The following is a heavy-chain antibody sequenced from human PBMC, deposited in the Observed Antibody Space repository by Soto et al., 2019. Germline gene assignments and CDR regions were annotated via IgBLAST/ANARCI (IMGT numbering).Heavy chain of an antibody. CDR3: PRTRLHHDLWSGYQY. CDR2: IYYSGTT. J-gene: IGHJ4*02. CDR1: GVSISSYY. Sequence: QLPLQESGPGLVMPSETLSLTCTVSGVSISSYYWNWIRQPPGKGLEWIGYIYYSGTTNYNPSLKRRVTISVDACKNQCSLILSSVTAADTAVYYCPRTRLHHDLWSGYQYWGQGSLVTVSS. V-gene: IGHV4-59*01. D-gene: IGHD3-3*01.